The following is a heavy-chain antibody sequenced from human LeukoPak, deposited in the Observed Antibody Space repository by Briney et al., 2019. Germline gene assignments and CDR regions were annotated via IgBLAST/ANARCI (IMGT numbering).Heavy chain of an antibody. Sequence: SETLSLTRTVSGGSISSSSYYWGWIRQPPGKGLEWIGSIYYSGSTYYNPSLKSRVTISVDTSKNQFSLKLSSVTAADTAVYYCARDPSLGIGLDYWGQGTLVTVSS. D-gene: IGHD7-27*01. CDR1: GGSISSSSYY. CDR3: ARDPSLGIGLDY. V-gene: IGHV4-39*07. J-gene: IGHJ4*02. CDR2: IYYSGST.